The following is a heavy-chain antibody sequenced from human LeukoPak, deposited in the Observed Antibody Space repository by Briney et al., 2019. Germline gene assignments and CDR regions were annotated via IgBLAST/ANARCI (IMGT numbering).Heavy chain of an antibody. Sequence: ASVKVSCKASGYTFTGYYMHWVRQAPGQGLEWMGWINPNSGGTNYAQKFQGRVTMTRDTSISTAYMELSRLRSDDTAVYYCSITMVRGVITRTDYWGQGTLVTVSS. CDR1: GYTFTGYY. D-gene: IGHD3-10*01. CDR2: INPNSGGT. V-gene: IGHV1-2*02. J-gene: IGHJ4*02. CDR3: SITMVRGVITRTDY.